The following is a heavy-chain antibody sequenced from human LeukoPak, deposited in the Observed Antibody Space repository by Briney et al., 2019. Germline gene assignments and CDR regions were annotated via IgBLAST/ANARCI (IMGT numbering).Heavy chain of an antibody. Sequence: SETLSLTCTVSGGSISSYYWSWIRQPPGKGLEWIGYIYYSGSTNYNPSLKSRVTTPIDTSKNQFSLKLSSVTAADTAVYYCARVGYYYYMDVWGKGTTVTVSS. J-gene: IGHJ6*03. V-gene: IGHV4-59*01. CDR1: GGSISSYY. CDR2: IYYSGST. CDR3: ARVGYYYYMDV.